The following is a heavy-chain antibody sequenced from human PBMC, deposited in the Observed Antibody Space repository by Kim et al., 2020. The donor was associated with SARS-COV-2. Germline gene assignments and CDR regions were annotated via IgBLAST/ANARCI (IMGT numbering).Heavy chain of an antibody. V-gene: IGHV4-34*01. CDR2: INHSGST. CDR1: GGSFSGYY. Sequence: SETLSLTCAVYGGSFSGYYWSWIRQPPGKGLEWIGEINHSGSTNYNPSLKSRVTISVDTSKNQFSLKLSSVTAADTAVYYCARGRNYSLLRIGGMDVWGQGTTVTVSS. J-gene: IGHJ6*02. CDR3: ARGRNYSLLRIGGMDV. D-gene: IGHD1-7*01.